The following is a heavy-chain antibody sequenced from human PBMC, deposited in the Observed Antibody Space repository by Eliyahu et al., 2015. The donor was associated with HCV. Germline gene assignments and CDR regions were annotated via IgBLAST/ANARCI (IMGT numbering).Heavy chain of an antibody. J-gene: IGHJ4*02. CDR2: IDTTGGII. Sequence: EVQLVESGGGLVQPGGSLXLSCSXSGFSFSNYEMNXVRQAPGKGXEWISYIDTTGGIIYYADSVKGRFTISRDNAANSLYLQMNSLRADDTAVYSCSRDRWRAERYQGPFDYWGQGTLVTVSS. CDR1: GFSFSNYE. CDR3: SRDRWRAERYQGPFDY. V-gene: IGHV3-48*03. D-gene: IGHD2-2*01.